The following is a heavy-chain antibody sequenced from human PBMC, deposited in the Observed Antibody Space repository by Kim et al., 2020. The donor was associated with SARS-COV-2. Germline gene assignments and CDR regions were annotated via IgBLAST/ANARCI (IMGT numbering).Heavy chain of an antibody. CDR3: ARDRRVYNWFDP. Sequence: YYADSVKGRFTSSRDNAKNSLYLQMNSLRDEDTAVYYCARDRRVYNWFDPWGQGTLVTVSS. J-gene: IGHJ5*02. V-gene: IGHV3-48*02. D-gene: IGHD2-8*01.